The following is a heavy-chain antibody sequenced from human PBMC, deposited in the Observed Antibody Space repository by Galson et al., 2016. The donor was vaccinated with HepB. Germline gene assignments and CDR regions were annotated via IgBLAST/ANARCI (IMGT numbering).Heavy chain of an antibody. CDR2: ISRNSGSI. J-gene: IGHJ4*02. V-gene: IGHV3-9*01. CDR1: GFTFHGYA. D-gene: IGHD6-19*01. CDR3: AKWGSSAWYTDRYYFDY. Sequence: SLRLSCAASGFTFHGYAIHWVRQAPGKGLEWVSGISRNSGSIAYADSVKGRFTISRDNAKNSLYLQMNSLRAEDTALYYCAKWGSSAWYTDRYYFDYWGQGALVTVSS.